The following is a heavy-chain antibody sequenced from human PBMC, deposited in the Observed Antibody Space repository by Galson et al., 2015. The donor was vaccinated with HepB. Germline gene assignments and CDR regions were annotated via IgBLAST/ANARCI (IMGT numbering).Heavy chain of an antibody. CDR2: ISYDGSNK. Sequence: SLRLSCAASGFTFSSYAMHWVRQAPGKGLEWVAVISYDGSNKYYADSVKGRFTISRDNSKNTLYLQMNSLRAEDTAVYYCAKDRTEGWYFDDWGQGTPVTVSS. CDR3: AKDRTEGWYFDD. J-gene: IGHJ4*02. CDR1: GFTFSSYA. V-gene: IGHV3-30*18.